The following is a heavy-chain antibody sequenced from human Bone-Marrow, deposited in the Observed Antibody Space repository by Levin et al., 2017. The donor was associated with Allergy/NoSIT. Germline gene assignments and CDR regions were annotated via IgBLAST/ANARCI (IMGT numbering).Heavy chain of an antibody. V-gene: IGHV3-23*01. CDR3: AKDPYSGYDSNPDY. CDR2: ISGSGGST. Sequence: GGSLRLSCAASGFTFSSYAMSWVRQAPGKGLEWVSAISGSGGSTYYADSVKGRFTISRDNSKNTLYLQMNSLRAEDTAVYYCAKDPYSGYDSNPDYWGQGTLVTVSS. CDR1: GFTFSSYA. D-gene: IGHD5-12*01. J-gene: IGHJ4*02.